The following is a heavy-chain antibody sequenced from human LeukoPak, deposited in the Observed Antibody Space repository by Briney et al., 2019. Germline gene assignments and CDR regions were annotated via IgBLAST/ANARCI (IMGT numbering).Heavy chain of an antibody. V-gene: IGHV1-18*01. CDR1: GHTFTSYG. Sequence: ASVKVSCKASGHTFTSYGISWVRQAPGQGLEWMGWISAYNGNTNYAQKLQGRVTMTTHTSTSTAYMELRSLRSDDTAVYYCAREGYYYDSSGYYWFDPWGQGTLVTVSS. D-gene: IGHD3-22*01. CDR2: ISAYNGNT. J-gene: IGHJ5*02. CDR3: AREGYYYDSSGYYWFDP.